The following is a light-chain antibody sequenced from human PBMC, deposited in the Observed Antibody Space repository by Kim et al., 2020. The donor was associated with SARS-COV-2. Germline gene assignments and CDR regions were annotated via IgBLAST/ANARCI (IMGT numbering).Light chain of an antibody. V-gene: IGKV3-11*01. CDR2: DAS. CDR1: QSVSSY. CDR3: QQYYSTPLT. Sequence: LSPGERATLSCRINQSVSSYLAWYQQKPGQAPRLLIYDASHRAIGIPPRFSGSGSGTDFTLTISSLQAEDVAVYYCQQYYSTPLTFGGGTKVDIK. J-gene: IGKJ4*01.